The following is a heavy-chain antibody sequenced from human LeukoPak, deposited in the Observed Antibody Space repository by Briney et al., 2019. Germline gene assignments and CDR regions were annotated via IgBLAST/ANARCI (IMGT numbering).Heavy chain of an antibody. CDR3: ARHSSSWYYGGMDV. D-gene: IGHD6-13*01. CDR1: GFTFSSYS. CDR2: ISSSSSTI. V-gene: IGHV3-48*04. Sequence: RGSLRLSCAASGFTFSSYSMNWVRQAPGKGLEWVSYISSSSSTIYYADSVKGRFTISRDNAKNSLYLQMNSLRAEDTAVYYCARHSSSWYYGGMDVWGQGTTVTVSS. J-gene: IGHJ6*02.